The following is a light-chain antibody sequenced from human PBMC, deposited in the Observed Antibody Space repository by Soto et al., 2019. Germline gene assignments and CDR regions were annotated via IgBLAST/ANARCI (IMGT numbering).Light chain of an antibody. CDR2: GAS. CDR3: QQYNTWPYT. J-gene: IGKJ2*01. CDR1: QSVTNS. V-gene: IGKV3D-15*01. Sequence: EIVLAQSPGTLSLSPGERATLSCRASQSVTNSFLAWYQQKPDQAPRLLIYGASRRATGIPARFSGSGSGTEFTLTINSLQSEDFAVYSCQQYNTWPYTFGQGTKLEI.